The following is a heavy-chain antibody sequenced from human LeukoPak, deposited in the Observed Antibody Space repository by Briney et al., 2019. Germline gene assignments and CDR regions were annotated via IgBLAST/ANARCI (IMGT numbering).Heavy chain of an antibody. CDR1: VYTFTGYY. J-gene: IGHJ4*02. CDR3: ARARIVVVTAILGY. Sequence: GASVRVSCKASVYTFTGYYMHWVRQAPGQGLEWMGWINPNSGGTNYAQKFQGRVTMTRDTSISTAYMELSRLRSDDTAVYYCARARIVVVTAILGYWGQGTLVTVSS. V-gene: IGHV1-2*02. D-gene: IGHD2-21*02. CDR2: INPNSGGT.